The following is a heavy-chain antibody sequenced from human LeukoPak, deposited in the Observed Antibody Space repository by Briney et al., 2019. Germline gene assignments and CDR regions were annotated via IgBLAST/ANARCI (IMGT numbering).Heavy chain of an antibody. V-gene: IGHV4-34*01. CDR2: INHSGST. CDR1: GGSFSGYY. J-gene: IGHJ6*02. D-gene: IGHD2-21*02. Sequence: SETLSLTCAVYGGSFSGYYWSWIRQPPGKGLEWIGEINHSGSTNYNPSLKSRVTISVDTSKNQFSLKLSSVTAADTAVYYCARGGGVTRYYGMDVWGQGTTVTVSS. CDR3: ARGGGVTRYYGMDV.